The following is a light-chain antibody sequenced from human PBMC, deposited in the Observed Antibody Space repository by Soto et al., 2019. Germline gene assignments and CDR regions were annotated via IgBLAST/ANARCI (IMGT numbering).Light chain of an antibody. V-gene: IGKV4-1*01. Sequence: DIVMTQSPDSLAMSLGERATINCKSSQSVLYNSNNKNYLAWYQQKPGQPPTLLIYWASARESGVPDRFSGSGSGTDFTLTISSLQAEDVAVYYCQQYYSTPWTFGEGTKVEI. J-gene: IGKJ1*01. CDR3: QQYYSTPWT. CDR2: WAS. CDR1: QSVLYNSNNKNY.